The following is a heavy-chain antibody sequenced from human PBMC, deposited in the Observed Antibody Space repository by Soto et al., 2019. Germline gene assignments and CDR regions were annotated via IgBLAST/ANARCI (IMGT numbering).Heavy chain of an antibody. CDR3: ARGIRSLDYAY. Sequence: QVQLVESGGGVVQPGTSLRLSCAASGFTFSTYGMHWVRQAPGKGREWVASIHHDGSNTYYADTAKGRFTVSKDNSHITLCFQLASLRVGDSVVYFCARGIRSLDYAYWGQGTLLIVSS. V-gene: IGHV3-33*01. CDR2: IHHDGSNT. CDR1: GFTFSTYG. D-gene: IGHD3-16*01. J-gene: IGHJ4*02.